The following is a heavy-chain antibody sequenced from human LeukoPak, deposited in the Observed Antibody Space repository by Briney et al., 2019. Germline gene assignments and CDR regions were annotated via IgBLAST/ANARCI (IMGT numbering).Heavy chain of an antibody. V-gene: IGHV1-69*13. CDR3: AREVAEEKNFDY. Sequence: VKVSFKASGGTFSSYSISWVRQDPGQRREWVGGIIPIFGTSNYAQKFQGRVTITADESTSTAYMELRSLRSEDTAVYYCAREVAEEKNFDYWGQGTLVIVSS. CDR2: IIPIFGTS. CDR1: GGTFSSYS. D-gene: IGHD2-15*01. J-gene: IGHJ4*02.